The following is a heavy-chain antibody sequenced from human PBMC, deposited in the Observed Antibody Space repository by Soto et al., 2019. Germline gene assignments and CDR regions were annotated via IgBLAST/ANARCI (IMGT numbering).Heavy chain of an antibody. Sequence: PGGSLRLSCAASGFTFSSYGMHWVRQAPGKGLEWVAVISYDGSNKYYADSVKGRFTISRDNSKNTLYLQMNSLRAEDTAVYYCAKDSACSGGSCYDGMDVWGQGTTVTVSS. J-gene: IGHJ6*02. V-gene: IGHV3-30*18. CDR1: GFTFSSYG. D-gene: IGHD2-15*01. CDR3: AKDSACSGGSCYDGMDV. CDR2: ISYDGSNK.